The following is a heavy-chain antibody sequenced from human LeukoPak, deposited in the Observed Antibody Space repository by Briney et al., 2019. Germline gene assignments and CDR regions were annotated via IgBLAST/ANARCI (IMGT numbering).Heavy chain of an antibody. J-gene: IGHJ3*02. Sequence: SETLSLTCTVSGGSISSYYWSWIRQPAGKGLEWIGRIYTSGSTNYNPSLKSRVTMSVDTSKNQFSLKLSSVTAADTAVYYCASTLAYCGGDCYSDDAFDIWGQGTMVTVSS. CDR1: GGSISSYY. V-gene: IGHV4-4*07. CDR2: IYTSGST. D-gene: IGHD2-21*01. CDR3: ASTLAYCGGDCYSDDAFDI.